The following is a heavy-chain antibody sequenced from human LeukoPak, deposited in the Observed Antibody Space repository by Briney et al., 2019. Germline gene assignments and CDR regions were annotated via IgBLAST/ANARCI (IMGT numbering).Heavy chain of an antibody. Sequence: SETLSLTCAVSGGSISSSSYYWGWIRQPPAKGLEWIGSIYYSGSTYYNPSLKSRITISVDMSKNQFSLKLSSVTAADTALYYCARHSGLRSPFDPWGQGTLVTVTS. D-gene: IGHD3-3*01. CDR3: ARHSGLRSPFDP. J-gene: IGHJ5*02. CDR1: GGSISSSSYY. V-gene: IGHV4-39*01. CDR2: IYYSGST.